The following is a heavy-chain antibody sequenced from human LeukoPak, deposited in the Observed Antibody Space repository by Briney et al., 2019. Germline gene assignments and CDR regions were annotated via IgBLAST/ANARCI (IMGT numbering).Heavy chain of an antibody. CDR3: AIIYADSRAFDY. D-gene: IGHD4-17*01. J-gene: IGHJ4*02. CDR1: GYTFSSHW. CDR2: IYPDVSDT. V-gene: IGHV5-51*01. Sequence: GESLKISCKGSGYTFSSHWIAWVRQMPGKGLDWMGIIYPDVSDTRYSPSFQGQVTISADKSISNAYLQWGSLKASDTATYYCAIIYADSRAFDYWGQGALVPVSS.